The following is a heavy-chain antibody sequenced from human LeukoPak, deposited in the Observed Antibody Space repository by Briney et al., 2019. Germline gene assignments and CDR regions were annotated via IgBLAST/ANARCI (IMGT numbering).Heavy chain of an antibody. J-gene: IGHJ3*01. CDR2: MSTYSDDK. CDR1: GYSFMNYG. D-gene: IGHD5-24*01. Sequence: ASVKVSCKASGYSFMNYGITWVRQAPGQGLEWMGWMSTYSDDKQYAQKFQGRVTLTIDTSTTTAYMEVRSLSSDDTAVYYCGRPRWQNAFEVWGKGTLVTVSS. V-gene: IGHV1-18*01. CDR3: GRPRWQNAFEV.